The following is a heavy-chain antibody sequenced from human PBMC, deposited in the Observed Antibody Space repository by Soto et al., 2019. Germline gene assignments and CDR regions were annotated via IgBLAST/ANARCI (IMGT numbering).Heavy chain of an antibody. CDR2: LNPTPGTA. CDR3: AKIPRGGGYGNWYFDL. V-gene: IGHV3-23*01. D-gene: IGHD5-12*01. Sequence: EVQLLESGGGLVQPGESLRLSCAVSGFTVNTYGLAWVRLAPGRGLEPVSALNPTPGTASYRDSVKGRFTISRDDSKNTMFLQMNSLRAEDTAIYYCAKIPRGGGYGNWYFDLWGRGTLVTVSS. J-gene: IGHJ2*01. CDR1: GFTVNTYG.